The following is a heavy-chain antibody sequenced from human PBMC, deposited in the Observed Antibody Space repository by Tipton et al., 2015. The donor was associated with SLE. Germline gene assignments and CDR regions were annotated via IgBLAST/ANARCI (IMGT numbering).Heavy chain of an antibody. Sequence: QLVQSGAEVKKPGASVKVSCKASGYTFTSYYMHWVRQAPGQGLEWMGIINPRGGSTNHAQKFPGRVTIITDESTSTAYMELSSLRSEDTAVYYCAWDSSGFYLGAGNYYGMDVWGQGTTVTVSS. CDR2: INPRGGST. D-gene: IGHD3-22*01. CDR1: GYTFTSYY. V-gene: IGHV1-46*01. J-gene: IGHJ6*02. CDR3: AWDSSGFYLGAGNYYGMDV.